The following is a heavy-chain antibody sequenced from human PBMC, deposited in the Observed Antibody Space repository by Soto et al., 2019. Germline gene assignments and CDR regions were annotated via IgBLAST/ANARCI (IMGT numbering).Heavy chain of an antibody. J-gene: IGHJ3*02. CDR2: IKQDGSEK. V-gene: IGHV3-7*01. CDR3: ARYSGSYPYAFDI. D-gene: IGHD1-26*01. CDR1: GFTFSSYW. Sequence: GGSMRLSCAASGFTFSSYWMSWVRQAPGKGLEWVANIKQDGSEKYYVDSVKGRFTISRDNAKNSLYLQMNSLRAEDTAVHYCARYSGSYPYAFDIWGQGTMVTVS.